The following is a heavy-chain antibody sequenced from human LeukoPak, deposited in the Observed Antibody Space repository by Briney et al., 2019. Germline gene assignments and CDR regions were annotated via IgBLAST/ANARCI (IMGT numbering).Heavy chain of an antibody. Sequence: GGSLRLSCAASGFTFSSYGIHWVRQAPGKRLEWVAVIYAVGTTYYADSVKGRFIISRDKSKNTLDLQMNSLRDEDTAVYYCARGPPDPRPVGDASHIWGQGTMVTVSS. CDR1: GFTFSSYG. CDR3: ARGPPDPRPVGDASHI. CDR2: IYAVGTT. D-gene: IGHD2-2*01. J-gene: IGHJ3*02. V-gene: IGHV3-66*01.